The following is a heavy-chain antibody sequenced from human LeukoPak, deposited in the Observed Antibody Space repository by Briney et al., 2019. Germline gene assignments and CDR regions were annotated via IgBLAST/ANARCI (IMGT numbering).Heavy chain of an antibody. CDR2: IKQDGSDK. D-gene: IGHD3-22*01. J-gene: IGHJ4*02. V-gene: IGHV3-7*03. CDR1: GFSFSGYW. CDR3: ARAYDSGSYYDGTDY. Sequence: GGSLRLSCAASGFSFSGYWISWVRQAPGKGLEWVANIKQDGSDKNYVGSVKGRFTISRDNAENSLYLQMSSLEAEDTAVYFCARAYDSGSYYDGTDYWGQGTLVTVSS.